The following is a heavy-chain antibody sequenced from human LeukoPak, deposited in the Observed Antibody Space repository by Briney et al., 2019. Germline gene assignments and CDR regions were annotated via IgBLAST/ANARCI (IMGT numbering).Heavy chain of an antibody. CDR3: ARVNFAVFGVVIIQDYYYYGMDV. J-gene: IGHJ6*02. D-gene: IGHD3-3*01. CDR2: INPSGGST. V-gene: IGHV1-46*01. CDR1: GYTFTRYY. Sequence: ASVKVSCKASGYTFTRYYMHWVRQAPGQGLEWMGVINPSGGSTNYAQKFQGRVTMTRDTSTSTVYMELSSLRSEDTAVYYCARVNFAVFGVVIIQDYYYYGMDVWGQGTTVTVSS.